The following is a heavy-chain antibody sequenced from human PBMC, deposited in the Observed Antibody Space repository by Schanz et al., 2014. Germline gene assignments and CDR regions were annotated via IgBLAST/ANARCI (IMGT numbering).Heavy chain of an antibody. J-gene: IGHJ3*02. CDR3: TRGGYSYALSAFDI. D-gene: IGHD5-18*01. CDR1: GYTFTDYG. Sequence: QVQLVQSGDEVKKPGASVKVSCKASGYTFTDYGVIWVRQAPGQGLEWMGWISTSNGNTNYIQKLQGRVTMTTDTSTSTAYMELRSLRSDDTALYYCTRGGYSYALSAFDIWGQGTMVTVSS. V-gene: IGHV1-18*01. CDR2: ISTSNGNT.